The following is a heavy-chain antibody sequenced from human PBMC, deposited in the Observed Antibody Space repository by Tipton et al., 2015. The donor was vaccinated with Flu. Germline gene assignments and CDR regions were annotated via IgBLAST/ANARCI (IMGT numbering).Heavy chain of an antibody. D-gene: IGHD1-26*01. Sequence: GSLRLSCSASGFTFTNHAMHWVRQAPGKGLEYVSSITNNGGKTYYADSVKGRVTISRDNSKNTLYLQMSRLRTEDTAIYFCVKEESPLVSPSGSFDYWGRGTLVTVSS. J-gene: IGHJ4*02. CDR3: VKEESPLVSPSGSFDY. V-gene: IGHV3-64D*06. CDR1: GFTFTNHA. CDR2: ITNNGGKT.